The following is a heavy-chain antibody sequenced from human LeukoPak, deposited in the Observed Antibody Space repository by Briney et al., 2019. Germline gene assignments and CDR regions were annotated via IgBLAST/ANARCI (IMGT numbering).Heavy chain of an antibody. V-gene: IGHV4-61*02. CDR2: IYTSGST. J-gene: IGHJ3*02. CDR1: GGSISSGSYY. Sequence: SETLSLTCTVSGGSISSGSYYWSWIRQPAGKGLEWIGRIYTSGSTNYNPSLKSRVTISVDTSKNQFSLKLSSVTAADTAVYYCAREEYYDFWSGYSNHAFDIWGQGTMVTVSS. CDR3: AREEYYDFWSGYSNHAFDI. D-gene: IGHD3-3*01.